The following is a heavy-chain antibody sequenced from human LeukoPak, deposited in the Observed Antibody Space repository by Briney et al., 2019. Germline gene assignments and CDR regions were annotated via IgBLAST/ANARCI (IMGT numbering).Heavy chain of an antibody. J-gene: IGHJ4*02. Sequence: ASVKVSCKASGGTFSSYAISWVRQAPGQGLEWMGRIIPILGIANYAQKFQGRVTITADKSTSTAYMELSSLRSEDTAVYYCARELSTVVTPFDYWGQGTLVTVSS. D-gene: IGHD4-23*01. CDR3: ARELSTVVTPFDY. CDR2: IIPILGIA. V-gene: IGHV1-69*04. CDR1: GGTFSSYA.